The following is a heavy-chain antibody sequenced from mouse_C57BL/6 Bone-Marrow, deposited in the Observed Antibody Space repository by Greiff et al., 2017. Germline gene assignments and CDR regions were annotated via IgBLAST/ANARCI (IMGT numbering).Heavy chain of an antibody. CDR1: GYTFTSYW. D-gene: IGHD1-1*01. V-gene: IGHV1-64*01. J-gene: IGHJ4*01. Sequence: QVQLQQPGAELVKPGASVKLSCKASGYTFTSYWMHWVKQRPGQGLEWIGMIHPNSGSTNYNEKFKSKATLTVDKSSSTAYMQLSSLTSEDSAVYYGATRYYCSSKYYYTRDYGGQGTAVTVSA. CDR2: IHPNSGST. CDR3: ATRYYCSSKYYYTRDY.